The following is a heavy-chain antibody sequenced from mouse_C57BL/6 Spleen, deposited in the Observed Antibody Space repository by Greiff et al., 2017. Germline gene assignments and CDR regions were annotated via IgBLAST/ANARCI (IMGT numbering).Heavy chain of an antibody. CDR1: GFTFSSYA. CDR2: ISDGGSYT. D-gene: IGHD1-1*01. Sequence: EVQVVESGGGLVKPGGSLKLSCAASGFTFSSYAMSWVRQTPEKRLEWVATISDGGSYTYYPDNVKGRFTISRDNAKNNLYLQMSHLKSEDTAMYYCARDGNYYYGSSYGYFDVWGTGTTVTVSS. J-gene: IGHJ1*03. V-gene: IGHV5-4*01. CDR3: ARDGNYYYGSSYGYFDV.